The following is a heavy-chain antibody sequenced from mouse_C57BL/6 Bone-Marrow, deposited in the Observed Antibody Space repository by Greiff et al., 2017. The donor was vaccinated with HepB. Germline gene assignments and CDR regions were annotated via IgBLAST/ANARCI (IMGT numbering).Heavy chain of an antibody. D-gene: IGHD1-1*01. Sequence: VQLQQSGAELVRPGASVKLSCTASGFNIKDDYMHWVKQRPEQGLEWIGWIDPENGDTEYASKFQGKATITADTSSNTAYLQLSSLTSEDTAVYYCTTPIYYYGSSYLFAYWGQGTLVTVSA. CDR3: TTPIYYYGSSYLFAY. CDR1: GFNIKDDY. CDR2: IDPENGDT. V-gene: IGHV14-4*01. J-gene: IGHJ3*01.